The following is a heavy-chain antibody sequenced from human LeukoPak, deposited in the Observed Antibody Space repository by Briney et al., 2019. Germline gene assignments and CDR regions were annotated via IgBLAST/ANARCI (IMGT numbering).Heavy chain of an antibody. CDR1: GGTFSSYA. D-gene: IGHD4-11*01. CDR3: ARAKKPKGGVMTTVTPLDY. CDR2: IIPIFGTA. Sequence: ASVKVSCKASGGTFSSYAISWVRQAPGQGLEWMGGIIPIFGTANYAQKFQGRVTITADKSTSTAYMELSSLRSEDTAVYYCARAKKPKGGVMTTVTPLDYWGQGTLVTVSS. J-gene: IGHJ4*02. V-gene: IGHV1-69*06.